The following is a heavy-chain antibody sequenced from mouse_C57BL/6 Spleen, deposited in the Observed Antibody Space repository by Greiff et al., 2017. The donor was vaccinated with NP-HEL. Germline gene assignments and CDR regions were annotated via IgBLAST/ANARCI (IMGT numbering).Heavy chain of an antibody. V-gene: IGHV14-2*01. CDR1: GFTIKDYY. CDR3: ARVLYGSSSWFGY. J-gene: IGHJ3*01. D-gene: IGHD1-1*01. CDR2: FDPEDGET. Sequence: VQLQQSGAELVKPGASVKLSCTASGFTIKDYYMHWVKQRTEQGLEWIGSFDPEDGETKSAPKFQGKVPITADTSSNTAYLQLSSLPSEDTAVCYCARVLYGSSSWFGYWGQGTLVTVSS.